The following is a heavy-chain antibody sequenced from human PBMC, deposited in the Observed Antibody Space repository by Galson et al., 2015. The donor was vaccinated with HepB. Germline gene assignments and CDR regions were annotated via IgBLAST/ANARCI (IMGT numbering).Heavy chain of an antibody. CDR3: ARVAVAGTGYFDL. CDR1: GGSFSGYY. Sequence: ETLSLTCAVYGGSFSGYYWSWIRQPPGKGLEWVGEINHSGSTNYHPSLKSRVTITGDASKNQFSLKLSSVTAADTAVYYCARVAVAGTGYFDLWGRGTLVTVSS. D-gene: IGHD6-19*01. V-gene: IGHV4-34*01. J-gene: IGHJ2*01. CDR2: INHSGST.